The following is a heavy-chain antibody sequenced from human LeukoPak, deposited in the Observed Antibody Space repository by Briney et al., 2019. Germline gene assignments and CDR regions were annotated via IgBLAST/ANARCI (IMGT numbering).Heavy chain of an antibody. CDR1: GFTFVDYA. D-gene: IGHD3-16*01. J-gene: IGHJ6*02. Sequence: GGSLRLSCAASGFTFVDYAMHWVRQAPGKGLEWVSGISWNSGSIGYADSVKGRFTISRDNAKNSLYLQMNSLRAEDTALYYCAKDMGQNYYYGMDVWGQGTTVTVSS. CDR3: AKDMGQNYYYGMDV. CDR2: ISWNSGSI. V-gene: IGHV3-9*01.